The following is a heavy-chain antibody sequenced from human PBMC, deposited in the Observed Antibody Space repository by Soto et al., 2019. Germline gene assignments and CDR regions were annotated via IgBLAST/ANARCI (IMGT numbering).Heavy chain of an antibody. CDR2: IYYSGRT. D-gene: IGHD2-21*02. V-gene: IGHV4-39*01. CDR3: ARQRTTVVTQAYFDH. Sequence: PSETLSLPFIVSGESISSSSYYWGWIRQPPGKGSEWIGSIYYSGRTYYNPSFKSRVTISIDTSKNQFSLKLSSVTATDTAVYYCARQRTTVVTQAYFDHWGQGALVTVSS. CDR1: GESISSSSYY. J-gene: IGHJ4*02.